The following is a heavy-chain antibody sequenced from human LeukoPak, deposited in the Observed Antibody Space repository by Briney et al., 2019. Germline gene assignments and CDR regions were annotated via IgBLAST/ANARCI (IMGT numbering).Heavy chain of an antibody. D-gene: IGHD2-8*01. CDR1: GFTFSTSG. Sequence: PGGSLRLSCAASGFTFSTSGMHWVRQSPGKGLDWVAFIRNDGTKKNYADSVKDRFTISRDNSKNTLYLQMDSLSAEDTAVYYCVKVDAWAQGTLVTVSS. CDR3: VKVDA. V-gene: IGHV3-30*02. J-gene: IGHJ4*02. CDR2: IRNDGTKK.